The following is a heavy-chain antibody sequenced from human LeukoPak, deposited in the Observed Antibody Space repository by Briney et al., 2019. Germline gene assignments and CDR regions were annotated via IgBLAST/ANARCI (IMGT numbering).Heavy chain of an antibody. CDR3: ARSQWEHCHHYYYYMDV. J-gene: IGHJ6*03. D-gene: IGHD1-26*01. Sequence: PGGSLRLSCATSGFSFSDYYMTWIRQAPGKGLEWVAYISKSSGSIYYADSVKGRFTISRDNAENSLYLQMNSLRADYTPMYYCARSQWEHCHHYYYYMDVWGKGTTVTVSS. CDR1: GFSFSDYY. V-gene: IGHV3-11*04. CDR2: ISKSSGSI.